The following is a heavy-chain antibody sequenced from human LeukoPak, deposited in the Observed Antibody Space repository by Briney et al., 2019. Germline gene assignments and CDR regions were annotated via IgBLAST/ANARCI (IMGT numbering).Heavy chain of an antibody. D-gene: IGHD1-1*01. CDR2: VSCSSGTI. CDR3: ARRQLTSQPVDY. Sequence: PGGSLRLSCAASGFTFSDYYMSWIRQAPGKGLEWISDVSCSSGTIYYGDSVKGRFTISRDNGKNSLYLQMNSLRAEDTAVYYCARRQLTSQPVDYWGQGTLVTVSS. CDR1: GFTFSDYY. V-gene: IGHV3-11*01. J-gene: IGHJ4*02.